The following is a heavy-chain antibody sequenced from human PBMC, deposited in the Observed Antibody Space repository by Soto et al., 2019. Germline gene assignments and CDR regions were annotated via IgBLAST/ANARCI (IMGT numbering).Heavy chain of an antibody. CDR1: GGSFSGYY. J-gene: IGHJ6*02. V-gene: IGHV4-34*01. CDR3: ASWEVYCSSTSCYLLGMDV. D-gene: IGHD2-2*01. CDR2: INHSGST. Sequence: PSETLSLTCAVYGGSFSGYYWSWIRQPPGKGLEWIGEINHSGSTNYNPSLKSRVTISVDTSKNQFSLKLSSVTAADTAVYYCASWEVYCSSTSCYLLGMDVWGQGTTVT.